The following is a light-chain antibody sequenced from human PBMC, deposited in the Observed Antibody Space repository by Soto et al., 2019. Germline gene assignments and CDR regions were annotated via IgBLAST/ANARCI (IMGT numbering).Light chain of an antibody. CDR1: SSDVGGYNY. J-gene: IGLJ1*01. CDR2: DVS. CDR3: SSYTSSSTLSTYV. Sequence: QSARTQPASVSGSPGQSITISCTGTSSDVGGYNYVSWYQHHPGKAPKLMIYDVSNRPSGVSNRFSGSKSGNTASLIISGLQAEDEADYYCSSYTSSSTLSTYVFGTGTKVTVL. V-gene: IGLV2-14*03.